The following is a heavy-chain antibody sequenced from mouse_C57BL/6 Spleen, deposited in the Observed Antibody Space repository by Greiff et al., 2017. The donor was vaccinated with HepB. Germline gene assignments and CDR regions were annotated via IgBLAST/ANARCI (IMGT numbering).Heavy chain of an antibody. J-gene: IGHJ3*01. V-gene: IGHV1-52*01. CDR3: ARRGYYDYGAWFAY. CDR1: GYTFTSYW. CDR2: IDPSDSET. Sequence: QVQLQQPGAELVRPGSSVKLSCKASGYTFTSYWMHWVKQRPIQGLEWIGNIDPSDSETHYNQKFKDKATLTVDKSSSTAYMQLSSLTSEDSAVYYCARRGYYDYGAWFAYWGQGTLVTVSA. D-gene: IGHD2-4*01.